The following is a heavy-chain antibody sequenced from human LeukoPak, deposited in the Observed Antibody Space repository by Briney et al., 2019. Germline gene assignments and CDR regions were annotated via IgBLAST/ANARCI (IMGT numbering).Heavy chain of an antibody. D-gene: IGHD3-22*01. CDR3: AKDGAYDSSGYSRFDN. CDR1: AFTFSSYA. CDR2: ISGSGGST. Sequence: GGSLRLSCAASAFTFSSYAMNWVRQAPGKGLEWVSGISGSGGSTNYADSVKGRFTISRDNSKNTLYLQMNSLRVEDTAVYYCAKDGAYDSSGYSRFDNWGQGTLVTVAS. J-gene: IGHJ4*02. V-gene: IGHV3-23*01.